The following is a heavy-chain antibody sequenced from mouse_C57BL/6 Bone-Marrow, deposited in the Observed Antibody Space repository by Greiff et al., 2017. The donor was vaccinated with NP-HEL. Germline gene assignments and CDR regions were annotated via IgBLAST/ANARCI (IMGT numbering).Heavy chain of an antibody. V-gene: IGHV3-1*01. J-gene: IGHJ1*03. CDR2: ISYSGST. CDR1: GYSITSGYD. D-gene: IGHD1-1*01. CDR3: AREGCYYGSYWYFDV. Sequence: ESGPGMVKPSQSLSLTCTVTGYSITSGYDWHWIRHFPGNKLEWMGYISYSGSTNYNPSLKSRTTITHDTSKNHFFLKLNSVTTEDTATYYCAREGCYYGSYWYFDVWGTGTTVTVSS.